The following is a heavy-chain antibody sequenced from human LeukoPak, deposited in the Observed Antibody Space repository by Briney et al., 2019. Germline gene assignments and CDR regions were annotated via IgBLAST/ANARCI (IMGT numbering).Heavy chain of an antibody. CDR1: GFTFSTYW. J-gene: IGHJ4*02. Sequence: GGSLRLSCAASGFTFSTYWMHWVRQAPGKGLVWVSRINPDGSSTTYADSVKGRFTISRDNAKNTLYLQMNSLRAEDTAVYFCAARDDCDHWGQGTLVTVSS. CDR2: INPDGSST. V-gene: IGHV3-74*01. CDR3: AARDDCDH.